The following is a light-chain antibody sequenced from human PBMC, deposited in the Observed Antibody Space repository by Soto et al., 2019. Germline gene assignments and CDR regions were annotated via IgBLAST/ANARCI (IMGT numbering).Light chain of an antibody. V-gene: IGKV3-15*01. Sequence: EIVMTQSPATLSVSPGERATLSCRASQSVDSHLAWYQQKPGQAPRVLIYGASTRATGIPARFSGSGSGTEFTLTISSLQSEDFAVYYCQQYDNWWTFGQGTKVDIK. J-gene: IGKJ1*01. CDR3: QQYDNWWT. CDR1: QSVDSH. CDR2: GAS.